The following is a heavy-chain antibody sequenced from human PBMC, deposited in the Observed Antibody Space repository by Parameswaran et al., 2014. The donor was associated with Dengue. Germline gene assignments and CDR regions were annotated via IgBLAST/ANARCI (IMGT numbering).Heavy chain of an antibody. CDR2: IYPGNSDT. CDR3: ARPKGLSSREVDV. J-gene: IGHJ6*01. V-gene: IGHV5-51*01. Sequence: VRQMPGKGLEWMGIIYPGNSDTRYSPSFQGQVTISADKSISTAYLQWSSLKASDTAMYYCARPKGLSSREVDVWGPRGPRSPSPQ. D-gene: IGHD6-13*01.